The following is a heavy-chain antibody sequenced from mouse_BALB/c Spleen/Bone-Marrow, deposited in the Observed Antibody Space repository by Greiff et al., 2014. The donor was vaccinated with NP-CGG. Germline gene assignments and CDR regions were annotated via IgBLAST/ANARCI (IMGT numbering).Heavy chain of an antibody. Sequence: EVQRVESGAEFVKPGASVKLSCTASGFNIKDTYMDWVKQRPEQGLEWIGRIDPANGNTKYDPKFQGKATITADTSSNTAYLQLSSLTSEDTAVYYCGRGFTDFDYWGQGTTLTVSS. CDR2: IDPANGNT. CDR1: GFNIKDTY. CDR3: GRGFTDFDY. J-gene: IGHJ2*01. V-gene: IGHV14-3*02.